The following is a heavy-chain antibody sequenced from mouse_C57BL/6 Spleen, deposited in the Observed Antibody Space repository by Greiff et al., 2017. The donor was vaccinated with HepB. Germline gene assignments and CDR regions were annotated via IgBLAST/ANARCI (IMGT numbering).Heavy chain of an antibody. CDR3: TRWVTTGYFDY. CDR2: IDPETGGT. V-gene: IGHV1-15*01. Sequence: QVQLKESGAELVRPGASVTLSCKASGYTFTDYEMHWVKQTPVHGLEWIGAIDPETGGTAYNQKFKGKAILTADKSSSTAYMELRSLTSEDSAVYYCTRWVTTGYFDYWGQGTTLTVSS. J-gene: IGHJ2*01. CDR1: GYTFTDYE. D-gene: IGHD1-1*01.